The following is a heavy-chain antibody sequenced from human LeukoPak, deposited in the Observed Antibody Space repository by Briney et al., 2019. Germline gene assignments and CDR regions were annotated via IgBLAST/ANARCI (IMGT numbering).Heavy chain of an antibody. CDR3: ARDERGNCASTSCPYFDY. Sequence: ASVKVSCKASGYTFTSLGISWVRQAPGQGLEWMGWISGYNGNTNYAQKLQGRVTTTIDTSTSTAYMELRSLRSDDTAVYYCARDERGNCASTSCPYFDYWGQGTLVTVSS. D-gene: IGHD2-2*01. CDR1: GYTFTSLG. J-gene: IGHJ4*02. CDR2: ISGYNGNT. V-gene: IGHV1-18*01.